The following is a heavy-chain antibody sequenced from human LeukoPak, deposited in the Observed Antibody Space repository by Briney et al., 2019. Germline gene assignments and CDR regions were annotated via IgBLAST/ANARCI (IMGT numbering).Heavy chain of an antibody. CDR1: GFTFSSYS. D-gene: IGHD6-19*01. CDR3: AREEQWSPDFFDY. CDR2: ISSSSSYK. J-gene: IGHJ4*02. V-gene: IGHV3-21*01. Sequence: GGSLRLSCAASGFTFSSYSMNWVRQAPGKGLEWVSSISSSSSYKYYADSVKGRFTISRDNAKNSLYLQMNSLRAEDTAVYYCAREEQWSPDFFDYWGQGTLVTVSS.